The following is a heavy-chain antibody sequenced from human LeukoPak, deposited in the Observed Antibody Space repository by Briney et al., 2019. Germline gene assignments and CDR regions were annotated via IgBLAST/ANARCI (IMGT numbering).Heavy chain of an antibody. Sequence: PSETLSLTRAVSGYSIRRLHRRWIRQPPAKGLEGVGYNSNSGDSNYNTSLKGRITISLDTSKNHFSLKVNSVTAADPGLDYCAGYYDNNRSGYFDPWAQGTLVSVPS. CDR1: GYSIRRLH. CDR2: NSNSGDS. J-gene: IGHJ5*02. CDR3: AGYYDNNRSGYFDP. V-gene: IGHV4-59*01. D-gene: IGHD3-9*01.